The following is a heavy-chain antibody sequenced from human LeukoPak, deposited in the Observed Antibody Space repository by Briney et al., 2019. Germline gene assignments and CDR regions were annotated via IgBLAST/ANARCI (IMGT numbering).Heavy chain of an antibody. Sequence: AETLSLTCAVSGVSISSYYLSWVRQPPGKGLEWIGYIYYSGSTNYNPSLKSRVTISVDTSKNQFSLKLSSVTAADTAVYYCARERGGVFIIDYWGQGTLVTVSS. CDR1: GVSISSYY. V-gene: IGHV4-59*12. J-gene: IGHJ4*02. CDR2: IYYSGST. D-gene: IGHD3-3*01. CDR3: ARERGGVFIIDY.